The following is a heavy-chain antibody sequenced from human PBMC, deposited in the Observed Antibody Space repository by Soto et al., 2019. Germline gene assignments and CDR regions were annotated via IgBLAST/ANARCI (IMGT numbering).Heavy chain of an antibody. CDR1: GFTFSSYG. CDR3: ARGSGSGGDAFDI. J-gene: IGHJ3*02. Sequence: QVQLVESGGGVVQPGRSPRLSCAASGFTFSSYGMHWVRQAPGKGLEWVAVIWYDGCNKYYADSVKGRFTISRDNSKNTLYLQMNSLRAEDTAVYYCARGSGSGGDAFDIWGQGTMVTVSS. D-gene: IGHD1-26*01. V-gene: IGHV3-33*01. CDR2: IWYDGCNK.